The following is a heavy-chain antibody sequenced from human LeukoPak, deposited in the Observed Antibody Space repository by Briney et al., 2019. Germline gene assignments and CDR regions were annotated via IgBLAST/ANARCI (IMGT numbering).Heavy chain of an antibody. Sequence: PSETLSLTCTVSGGSISSSSYYWGWIRQPPGKGLEWIGSIYYSGSTYYNPSLKSRVTISVDTSKNQFSLKLNSVTAADTAVYYCARVKAVAGHYFDYWGQGTLVTVSS. CDR3: ARVKAVAGHYFDY. V-gene: IGHV4-39*07. CDR2: IYYSGST. J-gene: IGHJ4*02. CDR1: GGSISSSSYY. D-gene: IGHD6-19*01.